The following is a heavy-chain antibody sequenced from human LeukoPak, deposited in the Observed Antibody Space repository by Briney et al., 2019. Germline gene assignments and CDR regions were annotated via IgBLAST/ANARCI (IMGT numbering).Heavy chain of an antibody. CDR2: IYYSGST. V-gene: IGHV4-39*01. D-gene: IGHD5-18*01. J-gene: IGHJ4*02. Sequence: SETLSLTCTVSGGSISSSSHYWGWIRQPPGKGLEWIGSIYYSGSTYYNPSLKSRVTISVDTSKNQFSLKMSSVTAADTAAYYCARQGGSYGPNYFDYWGQGTLVTVSS. CDR3: ARQGGSYGPNYFDY. CDR1: GGSISSSSHY.